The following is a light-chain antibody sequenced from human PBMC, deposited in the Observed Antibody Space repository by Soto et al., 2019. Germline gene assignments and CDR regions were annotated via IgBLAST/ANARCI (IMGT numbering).Light chain of an antibody. V-gene: IGLV2-14*01. J-gene: IGLJ2*01. Sequence: QSVLTQPASVSGSPGQSITISCTGTSSDVGGYNYVSWYQQQTGKAPKLMIYDVTYRPSGVSNRFSGSKSGNTASLTISGLQAEDEADYYCSSYTSSGTVLFGGGTQLTVL. CDR3: SSYTSSGTVL. CDR1: SSDVGGYNY. CDR2: DVT.